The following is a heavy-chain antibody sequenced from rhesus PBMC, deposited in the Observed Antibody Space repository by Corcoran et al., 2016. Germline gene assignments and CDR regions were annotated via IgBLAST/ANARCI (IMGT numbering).Heavy chain of an antibody. CDR2: ISGSGGST. Sequence: QLQLQESGPGLVKPSETLSLTCAVSGGSISSNYWSWIRQPPGKGLEWIGRISGSGGSTAYNLSLKSRVTISTDTAKNQFSLKLSSVTAADTAVYYCARERGGSGSWKGLFDYWGQGVLVTVSS. V-gene: IGHV4-173*01. D-gene: IGHD6-25*01. J-gene: IGHJ4*01. CDR1: GGSISSNY. CDR3: ARERGGSGSWKGLFDY.